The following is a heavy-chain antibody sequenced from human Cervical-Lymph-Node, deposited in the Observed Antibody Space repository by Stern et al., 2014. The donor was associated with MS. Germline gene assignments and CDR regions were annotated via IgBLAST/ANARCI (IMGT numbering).Heavy chain of an antibody. CDR3: AKGIAAAGPEAFDY. J-gene: IGHJ4*02. CDR2: ISWNSGSI. V-gene: IGHV3-9*01. Sequence: VQLVESGGGLVQPGRSLRLSCAASGFTFDDYAMHWVRQAPGKGLEWVSGISWNSGSIGYADSVKGRFTSSRDNAKNSLYLQMNSLRREDTALYYCAKGIAAAGPEAFDYWGQGTPVTVSS. D-gene: IGHD6-13*01. CDR1: GFTFDDYA.